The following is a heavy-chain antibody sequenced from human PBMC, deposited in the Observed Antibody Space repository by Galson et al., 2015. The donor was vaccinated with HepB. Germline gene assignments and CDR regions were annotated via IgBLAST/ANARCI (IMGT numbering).Heavy chain of an antibody. CDR3: AYNGYCSSTSCPLFTFDY. V-gene: IGHV1-18*01. Sequence: SVKVSCKASGGTFSSYAISWVRQAPGQGLEWMGWISAYNGNTNYAQKLQGRVTMTTDTSTSTAYMELRSLRSDDTAVYYCAYNGYCSSTSCPLFTFDYWGQGTLVTVSS. CDR2: ISAYNGNT. D-gene: IGHD2-2*01. J-gene: IGHJ4*02. CDR1: GGTFSSYA.